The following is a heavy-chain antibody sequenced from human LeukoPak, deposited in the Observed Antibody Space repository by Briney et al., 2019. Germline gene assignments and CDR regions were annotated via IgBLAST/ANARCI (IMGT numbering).Heavy chain of an antibody. J-gene: IGHJ4*02. CDR3: ARGTVTMDY. Sequence: SETLSLTCTVSGGSISSYYWSWIRQPPGKGLEWIGYIYYSGSTKYNPALKSRVTISIDSSKNQFSLNLSSVTAADTAVYYCARGTVTMDYWGRGTLVTVSS. CDR2: IYYSGST. CDR1: GGSISSYY. V-gene: IGHV4-59*13. D-gene: IGHD4-17*01.